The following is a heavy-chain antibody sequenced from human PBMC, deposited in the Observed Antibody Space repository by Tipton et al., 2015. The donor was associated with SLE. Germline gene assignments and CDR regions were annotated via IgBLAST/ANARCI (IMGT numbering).Heavy chain of an antibody. CDR2: ISYDGSNK. CDR3: AGWVGYCSGGSCFY. Sequence: SLRLSCAASGFTFITYAMHWVRQAPGKGLEWVAVISYDGSNKYYADSVKGRFTISRDNSKNTLYLQMNSLRAEDTAVYYCAGWVGYCSGGSCFYWGQGTLVTVSS. V-gene: IGHV3-30*04. D-gene: IGHD2-15*01. CDR1: GFTFITYA. J-gene: IGHJ4*02.